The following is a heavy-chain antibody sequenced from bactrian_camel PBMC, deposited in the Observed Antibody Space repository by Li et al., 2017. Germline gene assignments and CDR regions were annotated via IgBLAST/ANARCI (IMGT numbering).Heavy chain of an antibody. CDR3: AKELYEFDY. CDR2: ITWLGVT. V-gene: IGHV3S53*01. J-gene: IGHJ4*01. CDR1: GNGDGSGY. Sequence: HVQLVESGGGSVQVGGSLTLSCTVSGNGDGSGYWCTGWFRQAPGKEREGVAGITWLGVTKYADPVKGRFTISKDNAKNALYLQMNSLKHEDTATYYCAKELYEFDYWGQGTQVTV.